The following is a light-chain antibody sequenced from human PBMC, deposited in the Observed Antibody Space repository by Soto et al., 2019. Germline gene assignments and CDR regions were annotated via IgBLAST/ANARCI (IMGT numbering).Light chain of an antibody. J-gene: IGKJ1*01. Sequence: EIVLTQSPGTLSLSPGERATLSCRASQSDSSSYLAWYQQKPGQAPRLLIYRASSRATGIPDRFSGSGSGTDFTLTISRLEPEDFAVYYCQQYGRSQTFGQGTKVEIK. CDR1: QSDSSSY. V-gene: IGKV3-20*01. CDR2: RAS. CDR3: QQYGRSQT.